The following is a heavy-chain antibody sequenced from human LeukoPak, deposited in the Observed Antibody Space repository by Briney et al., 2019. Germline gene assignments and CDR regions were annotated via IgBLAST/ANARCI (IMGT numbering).Heavy chain of an antibody. V-gene: IGHV4-59*08. J-gene: IGHJ3*02. D-gene: IGHD4-23*01. CDR2: IYYSGST. CDR3: ARLLTVGGPDAFDI. Sequence: SETLSLTCTVSGGSISSYYWSWIRQPPGKGLEWIGYIYYSGSTNYNPSLKSRVTISVDTSKNQFSLKLSSVTAADTAVYYCARLLTVGGPDAFDIWGQGTMVTVSS. CDR1: GGSISSYY.